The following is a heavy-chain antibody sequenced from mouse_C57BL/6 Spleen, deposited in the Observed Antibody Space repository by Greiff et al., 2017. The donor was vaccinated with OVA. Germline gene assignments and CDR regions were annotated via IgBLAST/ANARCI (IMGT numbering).Heavy chain of an antibody. CDR2: IWSGGST. D-gene: IGHD2-5*01. J-gene: IGHJ2*01. CDR1: GFSLTSYG. Sequence: QVQLQQSGPGLVQPSQSLSITCTVSGFSLTSYGVHWVRQSPGKGLEWLGVIWSGGSTDYNAAFISRLSISKDNSKSQVFFKMNSLQADDTAIYYCARNGNYSNYVPELDYWGQGTTLTVSS. V-gene: IGHV2-2*01. CDR3: ARNGNYSNYVPELDY.